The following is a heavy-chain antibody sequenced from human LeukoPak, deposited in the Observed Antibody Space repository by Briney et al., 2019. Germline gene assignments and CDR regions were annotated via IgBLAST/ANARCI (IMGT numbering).Heavy chain of an antibody. D-gene: IGHD3-10*01. CDR1: GFTFDDYA. Sequence: GRSLRLSCAASGFTFDDYAMHWVRQAPGKGLEWVSGISWNSGSIGYADSVKGRFTISRDNAKNSLYLQMNSLRAEDTAVYYCARDVRKQGLWSWGQGTLVTVSS. CDR3: ARDVRKQGLWS. V-gene: IGHV3-9*01. CDR2: ISWNSGSI. J-gene: IGHJ4*02.